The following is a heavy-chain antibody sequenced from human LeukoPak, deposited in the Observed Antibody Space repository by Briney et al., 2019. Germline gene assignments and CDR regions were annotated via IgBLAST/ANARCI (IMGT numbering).Heavy chain of an antibody. CDR3: ASAEQHPYKYYYDSSGYQDY. V-gene: IGHV1-18*01. Sequence: GASVKVSCKASGYTFTSYGISWVRQAPGQGLEWMGWISAYNGNTNYAQKLQGRVTMTTDTSTSTAYMELRSLRSDDTAVYYCASAEQHPYKYYYDSSGYQDYWGQGTLVTVSS. CDR1: GYTFTSYG. D-gene: IGHD3-22*01. J-gene: IGHJ4*02. CDR2: ISAYNGNT.